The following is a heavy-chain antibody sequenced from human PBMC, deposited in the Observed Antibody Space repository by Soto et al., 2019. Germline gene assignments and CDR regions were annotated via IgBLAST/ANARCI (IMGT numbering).Heavy chain of an antibody. CDR3: ARRGVLPDY. V-gene: IGHV1-18*01. CDR2: ISADNGIT. D-gene: IGHD3-10*01. Sequence: QVQLVQSGAEVKKPGASVKVSCKASGYTFTNYGITWVRQAPGQGLEWMGWISADNGITSYTQKLQGRVTMTTDTSTNTAYMELRSLTSGDTAVYYCARRGVLPDYWGQGTLVTVSS. J-gene: IGHJ4*02. CDR1: GYTFTNYG.